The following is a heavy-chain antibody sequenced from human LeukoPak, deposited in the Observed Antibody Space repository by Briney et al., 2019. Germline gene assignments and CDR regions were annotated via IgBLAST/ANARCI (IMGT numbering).Heavy chain of an antibody. CDR1: GYTLTELS. J-gene: IGHJ5*02. Sequence: ASVKVSCKVSGYTLTELSMHWVRQAPGKGLEWMGGFDPEDGETIYAQKFQGRVTMTEDTSTDTAYMELSSLRSEGTAVYYCATAAWVWYNSSWYGGLQVPFDPWGQGTLVTVSS. CDR3: ATAAWVWYNSSWYGGLQVPFDP. V-gene: IGHV1-24*01. CDR2: FDPEDGET. D-gene: IGHD6-13*01.